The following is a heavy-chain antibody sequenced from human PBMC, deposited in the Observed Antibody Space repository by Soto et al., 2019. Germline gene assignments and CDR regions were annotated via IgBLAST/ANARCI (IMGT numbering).Heavy chain of an antibody. CDR2: ISAYNGTT. Sequence: ASVKVSCKASGYTFTSYGISWVRQAPGQGLEWMGWISAYNGTTNYAQKLQGRVTMTTDTSTRTAYIALRSLRSYDTAVSYCARAASPLRYFDWFSRTTLGWFDPWGQGTLVTVSS. V-gene: IGHV1-18*04. CDR3: ARAASPLRYFDWFSRTTLGWFDP. CDR1: GYTFTSYG. J-gene: IGHJ5*02. D-gene: IGHD3-9*01.